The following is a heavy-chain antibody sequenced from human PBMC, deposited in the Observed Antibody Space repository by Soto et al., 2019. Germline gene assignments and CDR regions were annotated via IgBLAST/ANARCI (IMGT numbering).Heavy chain of an antibody. CDR3: AREYGSGSYYTLGWFDP. CDR1: RDSVSSNSAA. D-gene: IGHD3-10*01. Sequence: SQTLSLTCAISRDSVSSNSAAWNWIRQSPSRGLEWLGRTYYRSKWYNDYAVSVKSRITINPDTSKNQFSLQLNSVTPEDTAVYYCAREYGSGSYYTLGWFDPWGQGTLVTVSS. J-gene: IGHJ5*02. V-gene: IGHV6-1*01. CDR2: TYYRSKWYN.